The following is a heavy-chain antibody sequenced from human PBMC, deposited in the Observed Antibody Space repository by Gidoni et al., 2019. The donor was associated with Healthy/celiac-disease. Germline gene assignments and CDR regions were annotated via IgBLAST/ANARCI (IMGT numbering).Heavy chain of an antibody. CDR1: GFTFSSYA. V-gene: IGHV3-23*01. CDR2: IIGSGGST. CDR3: AKMGSEGYDFWSGYYTRPYYFDY. J-gene: IGHJ4*02. Sequence: EVQLLESGVGLVQPGGSLRLSCAASGFTFSSYARSWVRQAPGKGLEWVSAIIGSGGSTYYADSVKGRFTISRDNSKNTLYLQMNSLRAEDTAVYYCAKMGSEGYDFWSGYYTRPYYFDYWGQGTLVTVSS. D-gene: IGHD3-3*01.